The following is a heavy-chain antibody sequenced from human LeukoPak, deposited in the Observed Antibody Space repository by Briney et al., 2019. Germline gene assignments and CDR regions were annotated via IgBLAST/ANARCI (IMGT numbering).Heavy chain of an antibody. V-gene: IGHV3-23*01. Sequence: HPGGPLRPSSTASLFTFTGDMLTWLCQPPGKGQEGVVINGGRNGRTYYADSVKGRFTISGENSKNLLYLKMNTLRGADTAVYYCAKDPDPLWDIWSGYKWGQGTLVTVSS. CDR3: AKDPDPLWDIWSGYK. CDR1: LFTFTGDM. D-gene: IGHD3-3*01. J-gene: IGHJ4*02. CDR2: NGGRNGRT.